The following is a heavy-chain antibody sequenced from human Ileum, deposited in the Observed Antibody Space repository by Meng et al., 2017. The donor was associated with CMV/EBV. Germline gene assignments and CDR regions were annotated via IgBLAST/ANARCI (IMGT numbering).Heavy chain of an antibody. Sequence: QVELQESGQGLVKPSQTLSLTCPVSGASISSSDYYWSWIRQPPGKGLEWIGYIHYSGSTYYNPSLKSRVTISEDTSKNQFSLKLNSVTAADTAVYYCARASYYDSSYFDNWGQGTLVTVSS. CDR1: GASISSSDYY. CDR3: ARASYYDSSYFDN. CDR2: IHYSGST. V-gene: IGHV4-30-4*08. J-gene: IGHJ4*02. D-gene: IGHD3-22*01.